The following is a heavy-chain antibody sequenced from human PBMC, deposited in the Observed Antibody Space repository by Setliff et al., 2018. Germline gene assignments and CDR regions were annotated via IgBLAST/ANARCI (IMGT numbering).Heavy chain of an antibody. J-gene: IGHJ5*02. D-gene: IGHD6-6*01. Sequence: SETLSLTCTVSGGAVDSYDYYWTWVRQPAGKGLEWIGRFFTSGTTDYNPSLKSRVTMSVDTSKTQFSLKLSSVTAADTAVYFCARHRQYSSSSGFDPWGQGTLVTVSS. CDR1: GGAVDSYDYY. CDR2: FFTSGTT. V-gene: IGHV4-61*02. CDR3: ARHRQYSSSSGFDP.